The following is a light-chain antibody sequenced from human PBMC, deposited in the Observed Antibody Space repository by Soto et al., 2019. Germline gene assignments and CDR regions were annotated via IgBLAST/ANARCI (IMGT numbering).Light chain of an antibody. CDR1: SSNIGAGYD. CDR3: QSYDTSLSGSRV. Sequence: QSVLTQPPSVSGAPGQRVTISCTGSSSNIGAGYDVHWYQHLPGTAPKLLIYANTNRPSEVPDRFSGSKSGTSASLAITGLQAEDEADYYCQSYDTSLSGSRVFGGGTKLTVL. J-gene: IGLJ3*02. V-gene: IGLV1-40*01. CDR2: ANT.